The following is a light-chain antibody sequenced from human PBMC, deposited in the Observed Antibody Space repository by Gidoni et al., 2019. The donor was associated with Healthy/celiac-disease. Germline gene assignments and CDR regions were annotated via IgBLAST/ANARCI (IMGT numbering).Light chain of an antibody. Sequence: AIWMTQSPSLLSASTGDRVTISCRMSQGISIYLAWYPQKPGKAPELLIYAASTLQSGVPSRFSVSGSGTDFTLTISCLQSEDGAAYYGQQYYSVPPWTFGQGTKVEIK. CDR2: AAS. CDR1: QGISIY. V-gene: IGKV1D-8*02. J-gene: IGKJ1*01. CDR3: QQYYSVPPWT.